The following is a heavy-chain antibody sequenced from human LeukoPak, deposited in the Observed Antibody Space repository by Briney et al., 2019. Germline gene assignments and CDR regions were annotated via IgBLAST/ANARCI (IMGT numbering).Heavy chain of an antibody. D-gene: IGHD3-22*01. CDR2: ISYDGSNK. CDR3: ARGSGYLETFDY. J-gene: IGHJ4*02. Sequence: GRSLRLSCAASGFTFSSYGMHWVRQAPGKGLEWVAVISYDGSNKYYADSVKGRFTISRGNSKNTLYLQMNSLRAEDTAVYNCARGSGYLETFDYWGQGTLVTVSS. V-gene: IGHV3-30*03. CDR1: GFTFSSYG.